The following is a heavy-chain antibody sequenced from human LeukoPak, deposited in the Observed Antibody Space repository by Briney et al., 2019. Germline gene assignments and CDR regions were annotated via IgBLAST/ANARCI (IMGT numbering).Heavy chain of an antibody. J-gene: IGHJ5*02. CDR2: IIPIFGTA. V-gene: IGHV1-69*05. CDR3: ARTKHGLDTITIFGVVKGEVWFDP. D-gene: IGHD3-3*01. Sequence: SVKVSCKASGGTFSSYAISWVRQAPGQGLEWLGGIIPIFGTANYAQKFQGGVTITTDESTSTAYMELSSLRSEDTAVYYCARTKHGLDTITIFGVVKGEVWFDPWGQGTLVTVSS. CDR1: GGTFSSYA.